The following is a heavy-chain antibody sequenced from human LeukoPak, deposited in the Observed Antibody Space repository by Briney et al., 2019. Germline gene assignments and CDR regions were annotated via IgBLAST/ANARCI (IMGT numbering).Heavy chain of an antibody. CDR1: GFAFCNYY. D-gene: IGHD2-15*01. J-gene: IGHJ4*02. CDR3: TRDEGGRVATYRFDF. Sequence: GGSLRLSCEASGFAFCNYYMSSVRQALGKGLEWLANIKYDGTYTYYVDSVKGRLTLSRDNAKNSVYLQMNSLRAEDTAIYYCTRDEGGRVATYRFDFWGRGALVTVSS. V-gene: IGHV3-7*01. CDR2: IKYDGTYT.